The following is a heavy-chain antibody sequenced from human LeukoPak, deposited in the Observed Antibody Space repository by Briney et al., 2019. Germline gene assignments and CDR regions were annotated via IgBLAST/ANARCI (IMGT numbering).Heavy chain of an antibody. V-gene: IGHV3-53*01. CDR2: IYSGGNT. D-gene: IGHD3-16*01. J-gene: IGHJ4*02. Sequence: GGSLRLSCAASGLAVSSNFMSWVRQAPGKGLEWVSTIYSGGNTYYADSVKGRFTISRENSKNTLYLQMNSLRAEDTAVYYCAREIGGAQQYFDYWGQGTLVTVSS. CDR3: AREIGGAQQYFDY. CDR1: GLAVSSNF.